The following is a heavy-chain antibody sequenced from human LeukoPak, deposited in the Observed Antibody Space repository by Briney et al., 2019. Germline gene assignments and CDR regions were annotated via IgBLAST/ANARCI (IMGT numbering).Heavy chain of an antibody. J-gene: IGHJ4*02. V-gene: IGHV3-64*04. D-gene: IGHD4-23*01. CDR2: ISFNGGNT. Sequence: PGGSLRLSCSASGFIFSSYAMHWVRQAPGKGLEYVSGISFNGGNTYFADSVKGRFSISRDNAKNTLYLQMNSLRVEDTAVYYCARGRPHGNDYWGQGTLVTVSS. CDR3: ARGRPHGNDY. CDR1: GFIFSSYA.